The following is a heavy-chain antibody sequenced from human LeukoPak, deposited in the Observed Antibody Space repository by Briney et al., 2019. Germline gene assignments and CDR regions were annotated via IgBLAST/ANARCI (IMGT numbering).Heavy chain of an antibody. CDR1: GYTFTGYY. CDR2: INPNSGGT. J-gene: IGHJ4*02. Sequence: GASVKVSCKASGYTFTGYYMHWVRQAPGQGLEWMGWINPNSGGTNYAQKFQGRVTMTRDTSISTAYMELSRLRSDDTAVYYCARDPEEEPFHFDYWGQGTLVTVSS. V-gene: IGHV1-2*02. CDR3: ARDPEEEPFHFDY. D-gene: IGHD1-14*01.